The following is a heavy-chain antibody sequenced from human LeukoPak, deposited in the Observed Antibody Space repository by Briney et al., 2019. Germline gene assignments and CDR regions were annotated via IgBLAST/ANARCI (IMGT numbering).Heavy chain of an antibody. V-gene: IGHV3-33*06. CDR1: GFTFSSYG. J-gene: IGHJ4*02. CDR2: IWYDGSNK. CDR3: AKDLGFRVGATAGGDY. Sequence: GRPLRLSCAASGFTFSSYGMHWVRQAPGKGLERVAVIWYDGSNKYYADSVKGRVTISRDNSKNTLYLQMNSLRAEDTAVYYCAKDLGFRVGATAGGDYWGQGTLVTVSS. D-gene: IGHD1-26*01.